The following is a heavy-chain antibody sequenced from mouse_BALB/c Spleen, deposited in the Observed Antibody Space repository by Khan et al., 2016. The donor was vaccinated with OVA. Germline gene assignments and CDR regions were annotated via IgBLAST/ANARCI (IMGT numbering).Heavy chain of an antibody. CDR2: INPHIGET. Sequence: EVQLQQSGPELVKPGTSVKISCKASGYSFTGYFMNWVMQSHGKSLEWIGRINPHIGETFYNQKFKDKATLTVDESSSTAHMELRSLASEDSAVYYCARIYRSYFDHWGQGTTLTVSS. CDR1: GYSFTGYF. CDR3: ARIYRSYFDH. V-gene: IGHV1-20*02. D-gene: IGHD1-1*01. J-gene: IGHJ2*01.